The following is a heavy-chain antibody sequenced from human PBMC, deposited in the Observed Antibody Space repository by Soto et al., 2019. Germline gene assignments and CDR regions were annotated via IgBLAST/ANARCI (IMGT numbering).Heavy chain of an antibody. CDR1: GFTFSSYG. Sequence: GGSLRLSCAASGFTFSSYGMHWVRQAPGKGLEWVAVISYDGSNKYYADSVKGRFTISRDNSKNTLYLQMNSLRAEDTAVYYCAKSADDYGENYWGQGTLVTVSS. D-gene: IGHD4-17*01. J-gene: IGHJ4*02. CDR3: AKSADDYGENY. V-gene: IGHV3-30*18. CDR2: ISYDGSNK.